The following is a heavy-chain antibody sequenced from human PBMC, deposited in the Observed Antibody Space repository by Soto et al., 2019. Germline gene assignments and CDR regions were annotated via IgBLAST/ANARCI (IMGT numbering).Heavy chain of an antibody. J-gene: IGHJ6*02. CDR1: GFTLTSYT. CDR2: ITSRSGHI. D-gene: IGHD3-10*01. CDR3: VRDRGLSSLYGMDD. V-gene: IGHV3-21*01. Sequence: PWGSLRLSCAVSGFTLTSYTMNWVRRASGKGLEWVSCITSRSGHIYYADSVKSRFTISSDNSRNSLSLQMNSLRAEDTAVYYCVRDRGLSSLYGMDDWGQGTTVTVSS.